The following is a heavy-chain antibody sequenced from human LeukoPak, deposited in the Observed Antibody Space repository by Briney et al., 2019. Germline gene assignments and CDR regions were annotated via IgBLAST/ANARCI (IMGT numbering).Heavy chain of an antibody. CDR3: AKDGSAKRELLNYYYMDV. V-gene: IGHV3-23*01. CDR1: GFTFSSYA. J-gene: IGHJ6*03. Sequence: GGSLRLSCAASGFTFSSYAMSWVRQAPGKGLEWASAISGSGGSTYYADSVKGRFTISRDNSKNTLYLQMNSLRAEDTAVYYCAKDGSAKRELLNYYYMDVWGKGTTVTVSS. D-gene: IGHD1-26*01. CDR2: ISGSGGST.